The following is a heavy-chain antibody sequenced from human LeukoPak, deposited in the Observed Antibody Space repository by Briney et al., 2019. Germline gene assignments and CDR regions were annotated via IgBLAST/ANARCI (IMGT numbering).Heavy chain of an antibody. D-gene: IGHD1-26*01. CDR2: ISRSSYYI. CDR1: GFTFSDYN. CDR3: AKESGSYSH. J-gene: IGHJ4*02. V-gene: IGHV3-21*01. Sequence: GGSLRLSCAASGFTFSDYNMNWVRQAPGKGLEWVSSISRSSYYIYYTDSVKGRFTISRDNAKNSLYLQMNSLRAEDTAVYYCAKESGSYSHWGQGTLVTVSS.